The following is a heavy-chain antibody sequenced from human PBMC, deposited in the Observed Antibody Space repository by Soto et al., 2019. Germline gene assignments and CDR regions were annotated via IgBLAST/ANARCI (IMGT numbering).Heavy chain of an antibody. J-gene: IGHJ3*02. CDR1: GYPVTAYY. Sequence: QLHLVQSGAVVKKPGASVTVSCSASGYPVTAYYMHWVRQAPGRGLEWMGGINPATGAAKYTQTIQGRVTIARDTSTGKGFKELGGLTSEDPAVFFWGGGGGVGVAGSAAFDMWGQGTLVTVSS. CDR2: INPATGAA. CDR3: GGGGGVGVAGSAAFDM. D-gene: IGHD3-3*01. V-gene: IGHV1-2*02.